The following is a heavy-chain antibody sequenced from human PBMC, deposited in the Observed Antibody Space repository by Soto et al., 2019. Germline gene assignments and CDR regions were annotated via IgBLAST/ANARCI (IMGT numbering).Heavy chain of an antibody. V-gene: IGHV1-18*01. CDR2: IHTYNGNT. J-gene: IGHJ4*02. CDR1: GYTFTDYG. CDR3: ARDAQYSSRWHPIDY. Sequence: QVQLVQSGAEVKKPGASVKVYCKASGYTFTDYGISWVRQAPGQGLEWMGWIHTYNGNTNYAQKVQGRVTMTTDSSTSTAYMELRSLRSDDTAVYYCARDAQYSSRWHPIDYWGQGTLVTDSS. D-gene: IGHD6-19*01.